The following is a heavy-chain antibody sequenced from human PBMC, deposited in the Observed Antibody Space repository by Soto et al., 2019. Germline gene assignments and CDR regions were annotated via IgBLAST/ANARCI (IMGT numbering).Heavy chain of an antibody. D-gene: IGHD6-19*01. V-gene: IGHV1-18*01. CDR2: ISAYNGNT. J-gene: IGHJ3*02. Sequence: ASVKVSCKASGYTFTSYVISWVRQAPGQGLEWMGWISAYNGNTNYAQKLQGRVTMTTDTSTSTAYMELRSLRSDDTAVYYCARDTDSSGWSDAFDIWGQGTMVTVSS. CDR1: GYTFTSYV. CDR3: ARDTDSSGWSDAFDI.